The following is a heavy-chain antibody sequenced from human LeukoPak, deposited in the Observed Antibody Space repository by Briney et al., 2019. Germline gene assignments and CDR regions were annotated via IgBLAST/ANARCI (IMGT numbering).Heavy chain of an antibody. CDR2: FDPEDGET. D-gene: IGHD2-21*01. J-gene: IGHJ3*02. V-gene: IGHV1-24*01. Sequence: ASVKVSCKVSGYTLTELSMHWVRQAPGKGLEWMGGFDPEDGETIYAQKFQGRVTMTEDTSTDTAYMELSSLRSEDTAVYYCARGALNVVVIAMAAFDIWGQGTMVTVSS. CDR1: GYTLTELS. CDR3: ARGALNVVVIAMAAFDI.